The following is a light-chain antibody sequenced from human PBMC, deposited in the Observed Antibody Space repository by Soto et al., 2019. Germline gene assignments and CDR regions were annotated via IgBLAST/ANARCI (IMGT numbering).Light chain of an antibody. V-gene: IGKV3-11*01. Sequence: EVVLTQSPATLSSSPGERATLSCRASQSVRSNLAWYQHKPGQPPRLLIYDASNRATGIPGRFSGSGSGTDFTLTISNLAPEDFAVYYCQQRDTWPWTFGQGAKVEIK. J-gene: IGKJ1*01. CDR2: DAS. CDR1: QSVRSN. CDR3: QQRDTWPWT.